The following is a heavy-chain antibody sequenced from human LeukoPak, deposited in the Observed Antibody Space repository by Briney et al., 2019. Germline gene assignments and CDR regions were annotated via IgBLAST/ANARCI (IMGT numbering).Heavy chain of an antibody. CDR2: IGTAGDT. J-gene: IGHJ6*03. V-gene: IGHV3-13*01. CDR3: ARMESNYYYMDV. CDR1: GFTFSSYD. Sequence: GGSLRLSCAASGFTFSSYDMHWVRQATGRGLEWVSAIGTAGDTYYPGSVKGRFTISRESAKNSLYLQMNSLRAGDTAVYYCARMESNYYYMDVWGKGTTVTVSS. D-gene: IGHD3-3*01.